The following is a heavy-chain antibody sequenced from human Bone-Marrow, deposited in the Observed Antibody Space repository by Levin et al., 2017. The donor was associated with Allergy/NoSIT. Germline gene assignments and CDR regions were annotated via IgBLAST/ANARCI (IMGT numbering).Heavy chain of an antibody. V-gene: IGHV3-23*01. D-gene: IGHD6-13*01. CDR1: GFSLSTYA. CDR2: ISANGGST. CDR3: VKGAKIYSWYGGGFDY. Sequence: LSLTCAASGFSLSTYAMSWVRQAPGKGLEWVSIISANGGSTYYADSVKGRFTISRDNSKNTLFLQMNSQRAEGTAVYYCVKGAKIYSWYGGGFDYWGQGALVTVSA. J-gene: IGHJ4*02.